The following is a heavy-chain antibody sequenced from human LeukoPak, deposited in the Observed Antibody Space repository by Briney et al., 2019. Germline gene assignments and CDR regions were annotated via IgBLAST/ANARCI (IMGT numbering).Heavy chain of an antibody. J-gene: IGHJ4*02. CDR2: INPNSGAT. V-gene: IGHV1-2*02. CDR3: ARSGITTIPNFDY. Sequence: DSVKFSCKASGYTFSGYYIHWVRRAPGQGLEWMGWINPNSGATNNAQKFQGRVTVNRDRSISTVYMDPNKLRSDDTAVYYCARSGITTIPNFDYWGQGSLVSVSS. D-gene: IGHD5-12*01. CDR1: GYTFSGYY.